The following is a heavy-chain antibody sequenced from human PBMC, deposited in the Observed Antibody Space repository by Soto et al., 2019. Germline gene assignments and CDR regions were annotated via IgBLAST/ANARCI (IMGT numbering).Heavy chain of an antibody. CDR1: GFTFSDYY. V-gene: IGHV3-72*01. J-gene: IGHJ4*02. CDR3: TVWGLGNDFGVE. Sequence: EVQLVESGGGLVQPGGSLRLSCAASGFTFSDYYMDWVRQAPGKGLEGVGRRKNKADGYTTEYDASVKGRFTISRDGSKTARFLQKNSLKPEDTAVYYCTVWGLGNDFGVEWGQGILFVGSS. CDR2: RKNKADGYTT. D-gene: IGHD3-3*01.